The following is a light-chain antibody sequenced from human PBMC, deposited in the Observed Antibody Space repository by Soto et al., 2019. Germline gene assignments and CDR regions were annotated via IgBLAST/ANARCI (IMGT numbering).Light chain of an antibody. CDR1: QDISNY. CDR2: DAS. CDR3: QQYDNLPLT. Sequence: DIQMTQSPSSLSASVGDRVTITCQASQDISNYLNWYQQKPGKAPKLLIYDASNLETGDPSRFSGSGSGTDFTFTISSLQPEDIATYCCQQYDNLPLTFGGGTKVEIK. J-gene: IGKJ4*01. V-gene: IGKV1-33*01.